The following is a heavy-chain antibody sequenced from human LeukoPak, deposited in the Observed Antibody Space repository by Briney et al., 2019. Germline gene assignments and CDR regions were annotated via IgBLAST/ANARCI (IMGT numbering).Heavy chain of an antibody. CDR2: IYYSGST. D-gene: IGHD3-10*01. Sequence: PSETLSLTCTVSGGSISSSSYYWGWIRQPPGKGLEWIGSIYYSGSTYYNPSLKSRVTLSVDTSKNQFSLKLSSVTAADTAVYYCARGKITMIRAFFDYWGQGTLVTVSS. J-gene: IGHJ4*02. CDR1: GGSISSSSYY. CDR3: ARGKITMIRAFFDY. V-gene: IGHV4-39*07.